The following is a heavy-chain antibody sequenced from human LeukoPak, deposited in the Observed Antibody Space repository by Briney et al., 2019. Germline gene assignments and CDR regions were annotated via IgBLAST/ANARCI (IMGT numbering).Heavy chain of an antibody. CDR3: ARARYCSSTSCFLDY. V-gene: IGHV3-23*01. Sequence: QPGGSLRLSCAASGFTFNNYAMTWVRQAPGKGLEWVSTISTSGDSTYYADSVKGRFTISRDNSKNTLYLQMNSLTVEDTALHYCARARYCSSTSCFLDYWGQGTLVTVSS. J-gene: IGHJ4*02. D-gene: IGHD2-2*01. CDR2: ISTSGDST. CDR1: GFTFNNYA.